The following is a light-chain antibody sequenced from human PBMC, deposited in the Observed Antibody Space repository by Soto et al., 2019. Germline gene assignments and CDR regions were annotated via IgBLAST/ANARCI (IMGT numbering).Light chain of an antibody. CDR1: SSNIGSRT. Sequence: QSVLTQPPSVSGTPGQRVTISCSGSSSNIGSRTVNWYQQLPGTAPKVLIYSNNQRPSGVPDRFSGSKSGTSASLAITGLQSEDEADYYCAAWDDSLSAWVFGGGTKLTVL. CDR3: AAWDDSLSAWV. CDR2: SNN. V-gene: IGLV1-44*01. J-gene: IGLJ3*02.